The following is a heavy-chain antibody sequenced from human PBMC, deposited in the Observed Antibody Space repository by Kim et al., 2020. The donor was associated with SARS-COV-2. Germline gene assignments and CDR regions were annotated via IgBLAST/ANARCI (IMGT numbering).Heavy chain of an antibody. J-gene: IGHJ6*02. CDR2: ISSSSSYI. D-gene: IGHD3-10*01. CDR1: GFTFSSYS. Sequence: GGSLRLSCAASGFTFSSYSMNWVRQAPGKGLEWVSSISSSSSYIYYADSVKGRFTISRDNAKNSLYLQMNSLRAEDTAVYYCAREGPLSMVRGVIHYYYGMDVWGQGTTVTVSS. V-gene: IGHV3-21*01. CDR3: AREGPLSMVRGVIHYYYGMDV.